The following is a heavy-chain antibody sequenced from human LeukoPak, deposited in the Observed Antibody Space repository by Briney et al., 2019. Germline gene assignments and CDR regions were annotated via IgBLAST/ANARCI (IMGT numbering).Heavy chain of an antibody. CDR3: AKSSPPPINY. CDR2: ITSSGGST. D-gene: IGHD1-14*01. CDR1: GFTFNTYG. J-gene: IGHJ4*02. V-gene: IGHV3-23*01. Sequence: GGSLRLSCAASGFTFNTYGMTWVRQAPGKGLEWVSAITSSGGSTYYGDSVKGRFTISRDNSRNTLYLQMNSLRVDDTAVYYCAKSSPPPINYWGQGTLVTVSS.